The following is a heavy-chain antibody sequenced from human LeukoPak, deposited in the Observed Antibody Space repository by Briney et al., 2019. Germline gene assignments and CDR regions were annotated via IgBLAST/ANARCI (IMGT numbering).Heavy chain of an antibody. D-gene: IGHD2-2*01. CDR2: VSSNNDNP. V-gene: IGHV1-18*01. Sequence: APVRVSCKSSGYTFSNLGINCVRQAAGPGVEWMGWVSSNNDNPNYGQQFQGRFTVTTDSSTSTAYMELRNLRFDDTAVYYCARDGTSTDDYWGQGTLVTVSS. CDR1: GYTFSNLG. CDR3: ARDGTSTDDY. J-gene: IGHJ4*02.